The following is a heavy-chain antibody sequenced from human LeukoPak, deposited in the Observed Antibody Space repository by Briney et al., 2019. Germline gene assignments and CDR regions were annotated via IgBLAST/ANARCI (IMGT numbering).Heavy chain of an antibody. J-gene: IGHJ4*02. D-gene: IGHD3-16*02. Sequence: ETLSLTCTVSGGSISSSSYYWGWIRQPPGKGLEWVSVIYSGGSTYYADSVKGRFTISRDNSKNTLYLQMNSLRAEDTAVYYCARDGLDYDYVWGSYLPYYFDYWGQGTLVTVSS. CDR2: IYSGGST. CDR1: GGSISSSSYY. CDR3: ARDGLDYDYVWGSYLPYYFDY. V-gene: IGHV3-53*05.